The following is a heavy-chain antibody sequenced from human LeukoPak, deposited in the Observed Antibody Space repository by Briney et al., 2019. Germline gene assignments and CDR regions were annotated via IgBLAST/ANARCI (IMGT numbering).Heavy chain of an antibody. D-gene: IGHD3-16*01. J-gene: IGHJ4*02. CDR3: ARASPGYNYIWGSLDY. CDR2: VYHSGEN. CDR1: GYSISSGYY. V-gene: IGHV4-38-2*02. Sequence: SETLSLTCTVSGYSISSGYYWAWIRQPPGKGLEWIGSVYHSGENHYNPSLKSRVTMSVDTSKNQFSLKLSSVTAADTAVYYCARASPGYNYIWGSLDYWGQGTLVTVSS.